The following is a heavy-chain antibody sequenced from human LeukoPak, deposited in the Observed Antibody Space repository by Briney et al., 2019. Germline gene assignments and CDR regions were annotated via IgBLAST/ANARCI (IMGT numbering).Heavy chain of an antibody. Sequence: GAVKVSCKASGYTFTSYGISWVRQAPGQGLERMGWISAYNGNTNYAQKLQGRVTMTTDTSTSTAYMELRSLRSNATAMYYCACARGLDHSLVHAFHYWGQGTLVTVSS. D-gene: IGHD6-13*01. V-gene: IGHV1-18*01. J-gene: IGHJ4*02. CDR1: GYTFTSYG. CDR2: ISAYNGNT. CDR3: ACARGLDHSLVHAFHY.